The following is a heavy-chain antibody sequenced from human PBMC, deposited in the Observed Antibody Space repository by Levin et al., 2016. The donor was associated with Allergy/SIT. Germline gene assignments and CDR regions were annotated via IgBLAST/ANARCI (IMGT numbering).Heavy chain of an antibody. Sequence: GGSLRLSCAASGFTFSSYAMHWVRQAPGKGLEWVAVISYDGSNKYYADSVKGRFTISRDNSKNTLYLQMNSLRAEDTAVYYCATQIVGAIEWGQGTLVTVSS. CDR1: GFTFSSYA. CDR3: ATQIVGAIE. D-gene: IGHD1-26*01. J-gene: IGHJ4*02. V-gene: IGHV3-30*04. CDR2: ISYDGSNK.